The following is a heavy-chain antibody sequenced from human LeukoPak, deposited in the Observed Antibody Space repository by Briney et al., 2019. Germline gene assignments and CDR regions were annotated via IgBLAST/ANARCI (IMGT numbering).Heavy chain of an antibody. CDR2: IVVGSGVT. D-gene: IGHD2-15*01. J-gene: IGHJ3*02. Sequence: GTSVKVSCKASGISFMSSAVQWVRQARGQRLEWIGWIVVGSGVTNYAQKFLERVTITRDMSTSTVFMELSSLRSEDTALYYCAAEERLYCSGGACYPDAFDIWGQGTMVTVSS. CDR1: GISFMSSA. CDR3: AAEERLYCSGGACYPDAFDI. V-gene: IGHV1-58*01.